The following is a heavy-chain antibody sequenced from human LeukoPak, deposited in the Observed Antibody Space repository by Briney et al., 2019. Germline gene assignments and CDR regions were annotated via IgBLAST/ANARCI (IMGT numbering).Heavy chain of an antibody. CDR3: ARVGHYYDSSGYYVNWFDP. D-gene: IGHD3-22*01. V-gene: IGHV4-61*02. CDR2: IYTSGST. CDR1: GGSISSGSYY. J-gene: IGHJ5*02. Sequence: SETLSLPFTVSGGSISSGSYYWSWIRPPAGKGLEWIGRIYTSGSTNYNPSLKSRVTISVDTSKNQFSLKLSSVTAADTAVYYCARVGHYYDSSGYYVNWFDPWGQGTLVTVSS.